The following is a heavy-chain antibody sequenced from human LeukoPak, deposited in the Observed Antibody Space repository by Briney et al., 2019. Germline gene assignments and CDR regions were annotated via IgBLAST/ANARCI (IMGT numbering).Heavy chain of an antibody. V-gene: IGHV3-53*01. CDR1: GFTVSSNY. D-gene: IGHD4-11*01. J-gene: IGHJ3*02. CDR3: ARDAFGGSSPSTVDDAFDI. Sequence: GGSLRLSCAASGFTVSSNYMSWVRQAPGKGLEWVSVIYSGGSTYYADSVKGRFTISRDNSKNTLYLQMNSLRAEDTAVYYCARDAFGGSSPSTVDDAFDIWGQGTMVTVSS. CDR2: IYSGGST.